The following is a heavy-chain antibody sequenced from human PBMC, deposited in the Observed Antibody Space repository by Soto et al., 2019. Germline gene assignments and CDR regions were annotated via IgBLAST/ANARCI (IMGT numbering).Heavy chain of an antibody. V-gene: IGHV3-23*01. CDR3: AKDRGRGTGSGTYVGLDY. Sequence: EVQLLESGGGLVQPGVSLRLSCAASGFTFSGYAMTWVRQAPGKGLEWVSSISVSGGSTYYADSVKGRFTISRDNSKNTLYLEMNRLSAEDTALYYCAKDRGRGTGSGTYVGLDYWGQGTLVTVSS. D-gene: IGHD3-10*01. J-gene: IGHJ4*02. CDR2: ISVSGGST. CDR1: GFTFSGYA.